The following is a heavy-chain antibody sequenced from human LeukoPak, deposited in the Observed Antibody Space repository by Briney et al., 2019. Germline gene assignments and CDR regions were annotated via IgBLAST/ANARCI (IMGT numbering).Heavy chain of an antibody. J-gene: IGHJ4*02. CDR2: INHSGST. V-gene: IGHV4-39*07. CDR1: GGSISSSSYY. Sequence: SETLSLTCTVSGGSISSSSYYWGWIRQPPGKGLEWIGEINHSGSTNYNPSLKSRVTISVDTSKNQFSLKLSSVTAADTAVYYCARGRRGGAIVYWGQGTLVTVSS. CDR3: ARGRRGGAIVY. D-gene: IGHD3-16*01.